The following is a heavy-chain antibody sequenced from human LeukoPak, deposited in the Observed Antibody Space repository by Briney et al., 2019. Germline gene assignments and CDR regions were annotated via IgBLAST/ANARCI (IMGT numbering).Heavy chain of an antibody. V-gene: IGHV4-34*01. CDR2: INHSGST. CDR3: ARASTDFPFDY. J-gene: IGHJ4*02. CDR1: GGSFSGYY. Sequence: SETLSLTCAVYGGSFSGYYWSWIRQPPGKGLEWIGEINHSGSTNYNPSLKSRVTISVDMLRSQFSLKLSSVTATDTAIYYCARASTDFPFDYWGQGTLVTVSS. D-gene: IGHD2/OR15-2a*01.